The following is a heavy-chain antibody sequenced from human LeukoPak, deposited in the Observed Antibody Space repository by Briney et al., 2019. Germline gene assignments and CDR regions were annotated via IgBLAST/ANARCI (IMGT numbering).Heavy chain of an antibody. CDR2: IYHSGST. Sequence: PSGTLSLTCAVSGGSISSSNWWSWVRQPPGKGLEWIGEIYHSGSTNYNPSLKSRVTISVDKSKNQFSLKLSSVTAADTAVYYCARDLSDLNYYGSGSAGYWGQGTLVTVSS. V-gene: IGHV4-4*02. J-gene: IGHJ4*02. CDR1: GGSISSSNW. CDR3: ARDLSDLNYYGSGSAGY. D-gene: IGHD3-10*01.